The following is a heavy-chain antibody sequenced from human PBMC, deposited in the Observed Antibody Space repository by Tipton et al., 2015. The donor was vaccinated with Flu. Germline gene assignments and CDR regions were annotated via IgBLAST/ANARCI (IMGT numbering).Heavy chain of an antibody. CDR1: GASISSRSYY. CDR2: IYSSGST. D-gene: IGHD4-23*01. CDR3: AREKDGGGSEYFQH. J-gene: IGHJ1*01. V-gene: IGHV4-39*07. Sequence: TLSLTCTVSGASISSRSYYWGWIRQPPGKGLEWIGCIYSSGSTYYNPSLKSRVTISLDTSKNQFSLKLSSVTAAGTAVYYCAREKDGGGSEYFQHWGQGTLVTVSS.